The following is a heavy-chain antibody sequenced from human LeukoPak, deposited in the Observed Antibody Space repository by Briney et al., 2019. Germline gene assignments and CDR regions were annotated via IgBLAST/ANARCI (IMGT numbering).Heavy chain of an antibody. Sequence: PGGSLRLSCAASGFTFSSYGMHWVRQAPGKGLEWVAFIRYDGSNKYYADSVKGRFTISRDNSKNTLYLQMNSLRAEDTAVYYCAKPRPAYSSGWYLDYWGQGTLVTVSS. J-gene: IGHJ4*02. V-gene: IGHV3-30*02. D-gene: IGHD6-19*01. CDR3: AKPRPAYSSGWYLDY. CDR1: GFTFSSYG. CDR2: IRYDGSNK.